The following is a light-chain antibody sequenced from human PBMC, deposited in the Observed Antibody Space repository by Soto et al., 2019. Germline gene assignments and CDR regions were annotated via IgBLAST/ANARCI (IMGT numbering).Light chain of an antibody. V-gene: IGKV3-20*01. CDR2: GAS. Sequence: VLTQSPGTLSLSPGERATLSCMASQSVSSNFLAWYQEKPGQAPRLLIYGASNRATGIPDRFSGSGSGTDFTLTISRLDPEDFAVYYCQQYGSSGTFGQGTKVDIK. J-gene: IGKJ1*01. CDR3: QQYGSSGT. CDR1: QSVSSNF.